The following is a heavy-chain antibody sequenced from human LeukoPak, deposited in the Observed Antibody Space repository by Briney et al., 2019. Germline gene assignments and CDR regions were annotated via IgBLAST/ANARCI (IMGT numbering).Heavy chain of an antibody. V-gene: IGHV4-39*01. D-gene: IGHD3-3*01. CDR3: ARRALRTIFGVVSRFDP. CDR2: IYYSGST. Sequence: SETLSLTCTVSGGSISSSSYYWGWIRQPPGKGLEWIGSIYYSGSTYYNPSLKSRVTISVDTSKNQFSLKLSSVTAADTAVYYCARRALRTIFGVVSRFDPWRQGTLVTVSS. CDR1: GGSISSSSYY. J-gene: IGHJ5*02.